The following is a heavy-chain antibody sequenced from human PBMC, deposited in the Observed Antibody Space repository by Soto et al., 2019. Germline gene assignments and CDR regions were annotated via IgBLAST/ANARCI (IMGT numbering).Heavy chain of an antibody. V-gene: IGHV1-46*01. D-gene: IGHD2-15*01. CDR1: GYSFSNFY. CDR3: ARGAVVVPNGLIAGMDV. CDR2: IDPSSGTT. J-gene: IGHJ6*02. Sequence: ASVKVSCKPSGYSFSNFYVHWVRQAPGQGLEWMGIIDPSSGTTSYTQKFQERVTMTRDTSMSTVYMELSRLRSEDTAVYYCARGAVVVPNGLIAGMDVWGLGTTVTV.